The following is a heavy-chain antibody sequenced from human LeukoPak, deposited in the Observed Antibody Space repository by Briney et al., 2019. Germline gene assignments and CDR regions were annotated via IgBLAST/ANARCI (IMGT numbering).Heavy chain of an antibody. Sequence: GGSLRRSCAASGFTFSSYWMSWVRQAPGKGLEWVANIKQDGSEKYYVDSVKGRFAISRDNAKNSLYLQMNSLRAEDTAVYYCARVRGYDILTGYYSPYFDYWGQGTLVTVSS. V-gene: IGHV3-7*01. CDR1: GFTFSSYW. CDR2: IKQDGSEK. CDR3: ARVRGYDILTGYYSPYFDY. J-gene: IGHJ4*02. D-gene: IGHD3-9*01.